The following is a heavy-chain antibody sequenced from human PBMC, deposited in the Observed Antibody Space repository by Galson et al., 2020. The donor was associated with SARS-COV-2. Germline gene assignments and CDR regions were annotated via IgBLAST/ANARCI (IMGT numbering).Heavy chain of an antibody. J-gene: IGHJ4*02. D-gene: IGHD3-10*02. CDR3: ARSIVEMATMMLGAGY. Sequence: GGSLRLSCAASGFTFSSYAMHWVRQAPGKGLEWVAVISYDGSYQYYADSVKGRFTISRDNSKNTLFLQMNSLRAEDTAVYYCARSIVEMATMMLGAGYWGQGTLVTVSS. CDR1: GFTFSSYA. V-gene: IGHV3-30*04. CDR2: ISYDGSYQ.